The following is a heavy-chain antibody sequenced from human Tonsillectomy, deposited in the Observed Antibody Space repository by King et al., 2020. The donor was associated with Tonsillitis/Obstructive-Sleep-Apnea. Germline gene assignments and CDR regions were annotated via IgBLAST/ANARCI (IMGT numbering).Heavy chain of an antibody. CDR3: ARHPALSGYNDFWSALRSGMDV. V-gene: IGHV5-51*01. J-gene: IGHJ6*02. CDR1: GYSFSNYW. Sequence: EVQLVESGAEVKKPGESLKISCKGSGYSFSNYWIAWVRQMPGKGPEWMGIIYPGDSDTKYSPSFQGQVTISADKSISTAYLQWSSLKASDTAMYYCARHPALSGYNDFWSALRSGMDVWGQGTTVTVSS. D-gene: IGHD3-3*01. CDR2: IYPGDSDT.